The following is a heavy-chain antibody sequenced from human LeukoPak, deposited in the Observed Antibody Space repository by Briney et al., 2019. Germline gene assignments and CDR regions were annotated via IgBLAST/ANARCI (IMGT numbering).Heavy chain of an antibody. CDR1: GGSFNGYY. CDR3: ARLLPPSDY. D-gene: IGHD3-22*01. CDR2: INHSGST. Sequence: PSETLSLTCAVYGGSFNGYYWSWIRQPPGKGLEWIGEINHSGSTNYNPSLKSRVTISVDTSKNQFSLKLSSVTAADTAVYYCARLLPPSDYWGQGTLVTVSS. J-gene: IGHJ4*02. V-gene: IGHV4-34*01.